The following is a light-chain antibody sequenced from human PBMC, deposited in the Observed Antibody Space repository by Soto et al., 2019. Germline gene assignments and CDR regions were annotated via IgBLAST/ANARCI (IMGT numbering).Light chain of an antibody. V-gene: IGLV1-36*01. CDR3: AAWDDSLNAVV. CDR2: YDD. CDR1: SSNIGNNA. J-gene: IGLJ2*01. Sequence: QLVLTQPPSVSGAPRQRVTISCSGSSSNIGNNAVNWYQQLPGKAPKLLIYYDDLLPSGVSDRFSGSKSGTSASLATSALQSEDEADYHCAAWDDSLNAVVFGGGTKLTVL.